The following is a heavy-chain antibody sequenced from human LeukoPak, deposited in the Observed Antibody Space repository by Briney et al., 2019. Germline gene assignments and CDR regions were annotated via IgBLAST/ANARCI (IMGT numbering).Heavy chain of an antibody. CDR1: GFTFSSYE. J-gene: IGHJ4*02. Sequence: GGSLRLSCAASGFTFSSYEMNWVRQAPGKGLEWVSYISSSGSAIYYADSVKGRFTISRDNAKNSLYLQMNSLRAEDTAVYYCARERYSSGWYLDYWGQGTLVTVSS. CDR3: ARERYSSGWYLDY. V-gene: IGHV3-48*03. D-gene: IGHD6-19*01. CDR2: ISSSGSAI.